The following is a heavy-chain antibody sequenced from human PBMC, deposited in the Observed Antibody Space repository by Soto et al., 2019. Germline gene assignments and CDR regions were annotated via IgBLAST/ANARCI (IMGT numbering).Heavy chain of an antibody. CDR1: GFTFSSYS. CDR2: ISSSSSYI. D-gene: IGHD2-15*01. CDR3: ARDHYYCSGGSCYRAGMDV. Sequence: PGGSLRLSCAASGFTFSSYSMNWVRQAPGKGLEWVSSISSSSSYIYYADSVKGRFTISRDNAKNSLYLQMNSLRAEDTAVYYCARDHYYCSGGSCYRAGMDVWGQGTTVTVSS. J-gene: IGHJ6*02. V-gene: IGHV3-21*01.